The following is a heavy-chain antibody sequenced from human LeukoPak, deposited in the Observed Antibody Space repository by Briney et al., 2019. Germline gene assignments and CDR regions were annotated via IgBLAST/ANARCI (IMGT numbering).Heavy chain of an antibody. V-gene: IGHV3-9*01. CDR1: GFTFDDYA. D-gene: IGHD2-15*01. J-gene: IGHJ6*02. CDR3: AKGTVVAAAYYYYGMDV. CDR2: ISWNSGSI. Sequence: GGSLRLSCAASGFTFDDYAMHWVRQAPGKGLEWVSAISWNSGSIDYADSVKGRFTISRDNAKNSLYLQMNSLRAEDTALYYCAKGTVVAAAYYYYGMDVWGQGTTVTVSS.